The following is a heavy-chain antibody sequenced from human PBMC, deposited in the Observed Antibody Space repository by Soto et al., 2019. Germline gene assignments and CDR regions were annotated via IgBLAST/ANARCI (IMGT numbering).Heavy chain of an antibody. CDR2: IYSGGST. J-gene: IGHJ3*02. CDR3: ARGQDYGDYSYAFDI. Sequence: EVQLVESGGGLIQPGGSLRLSCAASGFTVSSNYMSWVRQAPGKGLEWVSVIYSGGSTYYADSVKGRFTISRDNSKNTLYLKMKSLRAEDTAVYYCARGQDYGDYSYAFDIWGQGTMVTVSS. CDR1: GFTVSSNY. D-gene: IGHD4-17*01. V-gene: IGHV3-53*01.